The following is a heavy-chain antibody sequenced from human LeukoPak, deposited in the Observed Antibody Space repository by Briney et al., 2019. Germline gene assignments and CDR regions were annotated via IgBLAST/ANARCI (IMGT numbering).Heavy chain of an antibody. D-gene: IGHD2-2*01. CDR1: GFTFSSYW. J-gene: IGHJ5*02. V-gene: IGHV3-74*01. CDR2: INSDGSST. Sequence: GGSLRLSCAASGFTFSSYWMHWVRQAPGKGLVWVSRINSDGSSTSYADSVKGRFTISRDNSKSTLYLQMNSLSAEDTAVYYCARGGCSSSRCYQIHWVDPWGQGTQVIVSS. CDR3: ARGGCSSSRCYQIHWVDP.